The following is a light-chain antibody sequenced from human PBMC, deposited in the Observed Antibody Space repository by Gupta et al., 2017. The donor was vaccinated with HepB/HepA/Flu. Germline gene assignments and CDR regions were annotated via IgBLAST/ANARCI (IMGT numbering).Light chain of an antibody. CDR1: QSVSRY. Sequence: EIVLTQSPATLSLSPGERATLSCRASQSVSRYFAWYQQKPGQAPRLLIYEASNRAAGIPGRFSGSGSGTNFTLTISSLEPEDFAVYYCQQRNIWPLTFGGGTKLEIQ. J-gene: IGKJ4*01. CDR3: QQRNIWPLT. CDR2: EAS. V-gene: IGKV3-11*01.